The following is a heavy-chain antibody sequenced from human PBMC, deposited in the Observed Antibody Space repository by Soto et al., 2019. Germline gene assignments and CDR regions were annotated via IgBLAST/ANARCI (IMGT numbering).Heavy chain of an antibody. V-gene: IGHV4-39*01. CDR2: IYYSGST. CDR3: ARLNKPGWFDP. CDR1: SGSIISSNYY. Sequence: QLQLQESGPGLVKPSETLSLTCTVSSGSIISSNYYWAWIRQPPEKGLEWIATIYYSGSTYYSPSLTSRVTISVDTSKNQFSLRLASVTAADAAVYYCARLNKPGWFDPWGQGTLVTVSS. J-gene: IGHJ5*02.